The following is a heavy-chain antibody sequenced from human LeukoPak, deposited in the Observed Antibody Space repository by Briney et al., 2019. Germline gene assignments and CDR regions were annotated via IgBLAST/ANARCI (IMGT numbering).Heavy chain of an antibody. Sequence: GGSLRLSCAASGFTFSTYWMSWVRQAPGKGLEWVSYIRSSGSTIYYADSVKGRFTISRDNAKNSLYLQMNSLRAEDTAVYYCARESGSYYRNPFFDYWGQGTLVTVSS. J-gene: IGHJ4*02. CDR3: ARESGSYYRNPFFDY. D-gene: IGHD1-26*01. V-gene: IGHV3-11*01. CDR2: IRSSGSTI. CDR1: GFTFSTYW.